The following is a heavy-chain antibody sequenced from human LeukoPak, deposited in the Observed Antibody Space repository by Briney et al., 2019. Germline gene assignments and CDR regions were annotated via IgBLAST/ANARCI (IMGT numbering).Heavy chain of an antibody. CDR1: GYSFSDFY. CDR3: ARPLGSLKEYWWFDP. V-gene: IGHV1-2*02. Sequence: ASVKVSCTASGYSFSDFYIHWLRQAPGQGLEWLGWINPNSGGTNFAQYFQGRVTMTRDTSTSTVYMEQSSLRSDDTAVYYCARPLGSLKEYWWFDPWGQGTLVTVSS. CDR2: INPNSGGT. J-gene: IGHJ5*02. D-gene: IGHD2/OR15-2a*01.